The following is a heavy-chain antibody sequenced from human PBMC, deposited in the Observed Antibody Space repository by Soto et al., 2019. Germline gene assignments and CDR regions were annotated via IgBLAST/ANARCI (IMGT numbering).Heavy chain of an antibody. Sequence: ASVKVSCKASGGTFNNYALSWVRQAPGQGLEWMGGIIPIFNSANYAQKFQGRVTITADDSTSTAYMELRSLRPDDTAVYYCAREVTVASYSFDFWGQGTLVTVSS. CDR3: AREVTVASYSFDF. CDR1: GGTFNNYA. D-gene: IGHD5-12*01. V-gene: IGHV1-69*13. J-gene: IGHJ4*02. CDR2: IIPIFNSA.